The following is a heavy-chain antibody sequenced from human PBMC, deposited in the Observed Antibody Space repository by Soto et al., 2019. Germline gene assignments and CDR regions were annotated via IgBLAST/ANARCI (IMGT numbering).Heavy chain of an antibody. Sequence: GGSLSLSCSASGFTFSIYGMHWVRQAPGKGLEWVAVIWYDGSNKYYADSVKGRFTISRDNSKNTLYLQMNSLRAEDTAVYYCAKGMVRGERYYYYGMDVWGQGTTVTVSS. CDR1: GFTFSIYG. D-gene: IGHD3-10*01. V-gene: IGHV3-33*06. CDR3: AKGMVRGERYYYYGMDV. CDR2: IWYDGSNK. J-gene: IGHJ6*02.